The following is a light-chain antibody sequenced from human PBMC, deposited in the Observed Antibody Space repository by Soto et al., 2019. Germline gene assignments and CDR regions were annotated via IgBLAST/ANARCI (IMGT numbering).Light chain of an antibody. CDR3: CSYTSDLTPYV. J-gene: IGLJ1*01. CDR2: GVT. V-gene: IGLV2-14*03. CDR1: SSDIGGHDD. Sequence: QSVLTQPASVSGSPGQSITISCTGTSSDIGGHDDVSWYQQHPGKVPKLLIYGVTDRPSGVSNRFSGSKSGNVASLTISGLQAEDEADYYCCSYTSDLTPYVFGTGTKGTVL.